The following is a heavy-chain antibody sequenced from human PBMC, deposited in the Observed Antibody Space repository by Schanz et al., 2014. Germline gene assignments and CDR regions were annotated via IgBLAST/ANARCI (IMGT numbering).Heavy chain of an antibody. V-gene: IGHV3-23*04. Sequence: EVQLVESGGGLIQPGGSLSLSCAASGFTFSSYAMSWVRQAPGKGLEWVSAISGSGGDTYYADSVKGRFTVSRDNSKNTVYLHMNSLRDEDTAVYYCAKDMNREATAPESWGQGTLVVVSS. J-gene: IGHJ5*02. CDR3: AKDMNREATAPES. CDR2: ISGSGGDT. D-gene: IGHD5-12*01. CDR1: GFTFSSYA.